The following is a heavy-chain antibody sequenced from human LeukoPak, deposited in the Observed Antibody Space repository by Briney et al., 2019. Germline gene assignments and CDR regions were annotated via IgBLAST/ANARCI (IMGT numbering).Heavy chain of an antibody. CDR3: ARPNQNYDILTGYYRDWYFDL. J-gene: IGHJ2*01. CDR2: IYYSGST. V-gene: IGHV4-39*01. Sequence: SETLSLTCTVSGGSIGSSSYYWGWIRQPPGKGLEWIGCIYYSGSTYYNPSLKSRVTISVDTSKNQFSLKLSSVTAADTAVYYCARPNQNYDILTGYYRDWYFDLWGRGTLVTVSS. D-gene: IGHD3-9*01. CDR1: GGSIGSSSYY.